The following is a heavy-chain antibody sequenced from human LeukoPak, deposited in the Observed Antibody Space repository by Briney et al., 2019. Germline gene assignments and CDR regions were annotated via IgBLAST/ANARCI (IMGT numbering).Heavy chain of an antibody. CDR3: AGTIFGPIGYGMDV. CDR2: IYYSGST. CDR1: GGSISSYY. Sequence: PPETLSLTCTVSGGSISSYYWCWIRQPPGTGLEWIGYIYYSGSTNYNPSLKSRVTISVDTSKNQFSLKLSSVTAADTAVYYCAGTIFGPIGYGMDVWGQGTTVTVS. D-gene: IGHD3-3*01. V-gene: IGHV4-59*08. J-gene: IGHJ6*02.